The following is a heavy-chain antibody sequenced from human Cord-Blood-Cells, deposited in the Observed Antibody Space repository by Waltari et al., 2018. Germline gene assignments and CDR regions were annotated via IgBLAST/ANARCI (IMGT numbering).Heavy chain of an antibody. V-gene: IGHV3-7*01. CDR3: ARDAFSQEYSSSPREDY. D-gene: IGHD6-6*01. CDR1: GFTFSSYW. J-gene: IGHJ4*02. Sequence: EVQLVESGGGLVQPGGSLRLACAASGFTFSSYWMSWVANIKQEGSEKYYVDSVKGRVTITRDNAKNSLYLQMNSLRAEDTAVYYCARDAFSQEYSSSPREDYWGQGTLVTVSS. CDR2: IKQEGSEK.